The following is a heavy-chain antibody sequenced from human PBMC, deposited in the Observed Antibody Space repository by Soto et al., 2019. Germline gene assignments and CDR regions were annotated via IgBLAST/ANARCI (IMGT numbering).Heavy chain of an antibody. V-gene: IGHV1-2*02. D-gene: IGHD2-21*01. CDR1: GCTFTGYY. Sequence: ASVKVSCKASGCTFTGYYMHWVRQAPGQGLEWMGWINPNSGGTNYAQKFQGRVTMTRDTSISTAYMELSRLRSDDTAVYYCARDLQGFSILYYYYGMDVWGQGTTVTVSS. CDR3: ARDLQGFSILYYYYGMDV. J-gene: IGHJ6*02. CDR2: INPNSGGT.